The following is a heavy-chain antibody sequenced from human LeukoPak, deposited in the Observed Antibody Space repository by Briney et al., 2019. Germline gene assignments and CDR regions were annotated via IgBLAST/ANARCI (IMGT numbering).Heavy chain of an antibody. Sequence: GESLRLSCVGSGFTFGDYGMSWVRQAPGEGLEWVSSFSASGGSTYYADSVKGRFTISRDNSKNIMFLQMNSLRAEDTAIYYCAKAPTATVVFFESWGQGSLVTVSS. D-gene: IGHD4-23*01. V-gene: IGHV3-23*01. J-gene: IGHJ4*02. CDR2: FSASGGST. CDR3: AKAPTATVVFFES. CDR1: GFTFGDYG.